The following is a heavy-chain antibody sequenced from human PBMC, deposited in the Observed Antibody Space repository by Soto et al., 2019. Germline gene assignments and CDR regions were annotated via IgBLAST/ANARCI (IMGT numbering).Heavy chain of an antibody. D-gene: IGHD5-12*01. CDR2: IYYSGST. CDR3: ARDMHSGYDWDYYYGMDV. Sequence: PSETLSLTCTVSGGSISSGDYYWSWIRQPPGKGLEWIGYIYYSGSTYYNPSLKSRVTISVDTSKNQFSLKLSSVTAADTAVYYCARDMHSGYDWDYYYGMDVWGQGTTVTVSS. V-gene: IGHV4-30-4*01. J-gene: IGHJ6*02. CDR1: GGSISSGDYY.